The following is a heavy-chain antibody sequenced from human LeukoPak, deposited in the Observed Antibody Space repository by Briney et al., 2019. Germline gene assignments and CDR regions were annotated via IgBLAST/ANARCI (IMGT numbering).Heavy chain of an antibody. CDR1: GFTLSDYY. CDR2: ISASSSGI. J-gene: IGHJ4*02. V-gene: IGHV3-11*04. Sequence: PGGSLRLSCAASGFTLSDYYMSWIRQTPGKGLEWISHISASSSGIFYADSVKGRFITSRDNTRSSLYLQMNSLRAEDTAVYYCVRDPSSVRLPFGSWGQGTLVTVSS. CDR3: VRDPSSVRLPFGS. D-gene: IGHD6-6*01.